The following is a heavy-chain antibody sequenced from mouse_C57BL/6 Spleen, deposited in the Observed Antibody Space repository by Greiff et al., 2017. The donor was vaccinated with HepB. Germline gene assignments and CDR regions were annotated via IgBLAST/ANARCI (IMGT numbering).Heavy chain of an antibody. CDR1: GFTFSDYG. Sequence: EVKLVESGGGLVKPGGSLKLSCAASGFTFSDYGMHWVRQAPEKGLEWVAYISSGSSTIYYADTVKGRFTISRDNAKNTLFLQMTSLRSEDTAMYYCARELLRLWGTRTTVTVSS. CDR3: ARELLRL. J-gene: IGHJ1*03. D-gene: IGHD1-2*01. CDR2: ISSGSSTI. V-gene: IGHV5-17*01.